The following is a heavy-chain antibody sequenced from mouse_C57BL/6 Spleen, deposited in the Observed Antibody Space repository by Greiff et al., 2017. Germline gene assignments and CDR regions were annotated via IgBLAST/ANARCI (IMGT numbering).Heavy chain of an antibody. D-gene: IGHD2-3*01. CDR1: GYTFTSYW. CDR3: AREDGYYDAMDY. V-gene: IGHV1-61*01. Sequence: QVQLQQPGAELVRPGSSVKLSCKASGYTFTSYWMDWVKQRPGQGLEWIGNIYPSDSETHYNQKFKDKATLTVDKSSSTAYMQLSSLTSEDSAVDYCAREDGYYDAMDYWGQGASVTVSS. J-gene: IGHJ4*01. CDR2: IYPSDSET.